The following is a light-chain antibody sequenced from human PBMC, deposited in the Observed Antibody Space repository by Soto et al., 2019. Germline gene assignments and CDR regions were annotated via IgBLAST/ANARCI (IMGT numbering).Light chain of an antibody. J-gene: IGKJ1*01. CDR2: DAS. CDR3: QQYNSYPWT. V-gene: IGKV1-5*01. CDR1: QSISSW. Sequence: DIQMTQSPSTLSASAGERVTITCRASQSISSWLAWYQQKPGKAPKLLIYDASSLASGVPTRFSGSGSGTEFTLTISSLHPDDFATYYCQQYNSYPWTFGEGTKVEIK.